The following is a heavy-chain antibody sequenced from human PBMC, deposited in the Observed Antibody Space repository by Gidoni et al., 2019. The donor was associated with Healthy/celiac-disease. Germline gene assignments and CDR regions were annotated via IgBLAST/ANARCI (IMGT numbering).Heavy chain of an antibody. CDR2: IRGSGGST. CDR1: GFTFSSYA. Sequence: EVQLLESGGGLVQPGGSLRLSCAASGFTFSSYAMSWVRQAPGKGLEWVLAIRGSGGSTYYADSVKGRFTISRDNSKNTLYLQMNSLRAEDTAVYYCAKSRELITIFGVVIFDYWGQGTLVTVSS. J-gene: IGHJ4*02. D-gene: IGHD3-3*01. V-gene: IGHV3-23*01. CDR3: AKSRELITIFGVVIFDY.